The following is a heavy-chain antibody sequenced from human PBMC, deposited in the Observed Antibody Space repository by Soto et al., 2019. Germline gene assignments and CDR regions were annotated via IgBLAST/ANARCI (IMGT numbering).Heavy chain of an antibody. CDR1: GYTLPELS. J-gene: IGHJ4*02. Sequence: ASVKVSCKVSGYTLPELSIHWVRQTPGKGLEWMGGFDPEVDETIYPQKFQDRVTMTEDTSSDTAYMELSSLTSEDTAMHYCATHVSDANFDHWGQGTLVTVSS. CDR3: ATHVSDANFDH. CDR2: FDPEVDET. V-gene: IGHV1-24*01. D-gene: IGHD2-2*01.